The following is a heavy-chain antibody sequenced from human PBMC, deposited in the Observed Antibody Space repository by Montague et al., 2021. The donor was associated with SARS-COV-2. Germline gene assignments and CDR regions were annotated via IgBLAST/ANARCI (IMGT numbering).Heavy chain of an antibody. CDR2: IDWDDDK. D-gene: IGHD6-19*01. Sequence: PALGKPTQTPTLTCTFSGFSLNTSGMCVSWIRQPPGKALEWPARIDWDDDKYYSTSLKTRLTISKDTSKNQVVLTMTNTDPVDTATYYCARTYAPSAVAVDYWGQGTLVTVSS. CDR1: GFSLNTSGMC. J-gene: IGHJ4*02. V-gene: IGHV2-70*11. CDR3: ARTYAPSAVAVDY.